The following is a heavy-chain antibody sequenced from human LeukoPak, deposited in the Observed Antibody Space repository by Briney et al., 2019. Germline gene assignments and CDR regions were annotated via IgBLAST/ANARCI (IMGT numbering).Heavy chain of an antibody. V-gene: IGHV4-59*01. D-gene: IGHD5-24*01. CDR1: GGSISSYY. Sequence: SSETLSLTCTVPGGSISSYYWSWVRQTPGKGLEWVGYIYYSGSTNYNPSLKSRVNISVEKSKNQFSLTLRYVTAADTAGYYFTRGGRRDCYNSYFDYWGQGTLVTVSS. CDR2: IYYSGST. J-gene: IGHJ4*02. CDR3: TRGGRRDCYNSYFDY.